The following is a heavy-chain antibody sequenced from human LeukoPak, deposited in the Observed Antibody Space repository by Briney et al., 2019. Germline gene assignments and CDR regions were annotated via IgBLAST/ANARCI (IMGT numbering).Heavy chain of an antibody. D-gene: IGHD2-15*01. CDR1: GGSISSGDYY. CDR3: ARGGGGRSCYLIIGCSYSYYALDV. V-gene: IGHV4-30-4*01. J-gene: IGHJ6*02. Sequence: SETLSLTCTVSGGSISSGDYYWSWIRQPPGKGLEWIGYIYYSGSTYYNPSLKSRVTISVDTSKNKFSLKLSSVAAADTAVYYCARGGGGRSCYLIIGCSYSYYALDVWGQGTTVTVSS. CDR2: IYYSGST.